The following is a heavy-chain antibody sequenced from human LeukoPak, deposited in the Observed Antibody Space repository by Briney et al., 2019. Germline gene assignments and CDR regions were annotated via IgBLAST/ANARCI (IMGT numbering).Heavy chain of an antibody. CDR3: AKLSFGGVIVPPFFDY. V-gene: IGHV3-23*01. CDR2: FGGSGGST. Sequence: GGSLRLSCAASGFTFSSYAMSWVRQAPGKGLEWVSPFGGSGGSTYYADSVKGRFTISRDNSKNTLYLQMNSLRAEDTAVYYCAKLSFGGVIVPPFFDYWGQGALVTVSS. D-gene: IGHD3-16*02. J-gene: IGHJ4*02. CDR1: GFTFSSYA.